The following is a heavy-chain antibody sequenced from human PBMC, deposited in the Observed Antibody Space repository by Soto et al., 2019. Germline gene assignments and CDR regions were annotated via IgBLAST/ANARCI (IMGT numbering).Heavy chain of an antibody. V-gene: IGHV3-30-3*01. CDR1: GFTFSNYA. CDR3: SGERTCDGRSFLTCHGRNV. J-gene: IGHJ6*02. Sequence: QVQLVESGGGVVQPGRSLRLSCAASGFTFSNYAIHWVRQAPGKGLEWVAVIAHDGSYKFYADSVKGRFTISRDNSDNTLHLQPSSLRVEDTAVYDCSGERTCDGRSFLTCHGRNVWGQGATVTVTS. CDR2: IAHDGSYK. D-gene: IGHD2-15*01.